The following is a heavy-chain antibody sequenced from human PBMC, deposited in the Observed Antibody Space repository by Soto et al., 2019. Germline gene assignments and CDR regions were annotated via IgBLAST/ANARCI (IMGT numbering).Heavy chain of an antibody. CDR1: GFSFSNYV. D-gene: IGHD3-16*01. Sequence: EVQLLESGGDLVQPGGSLRLSCAASGFSFSNYVMSWVRQAPGKGLEWVSGIVGSGGSTYYACSVKGRFTISRDNSKNMLFLQMNSLRAEDTAVYYCAKDEGSTFPYSSDYWGQGTLVTVSS. CDR2: IVGSGGST. J-gene: IGHJ4*02. V-gene: IGHV3-23*01. CDR3: AKDEGSTFPYSSDY.